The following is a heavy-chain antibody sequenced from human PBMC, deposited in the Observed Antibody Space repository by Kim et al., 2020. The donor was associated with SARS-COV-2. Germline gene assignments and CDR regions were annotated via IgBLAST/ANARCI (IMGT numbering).Heavy chain of an antibody. CDR1: GFTFSSYG. CDR3: AKDWMVTAIPSEG. CDR2: ISYDGSNK. D-gene: IGHD2-21*02. Sequence: GGSLRLSCAASGFTFSSYGMHWVRQAPGKGLEWVAVISYDGSNKYCADSVKGRFTISRDNSKNTLYLQMNSLRAEDTAVYYCAKDWMVTAIPSEGWGQGTLVTVSS. V-gene: IGHV3-30*18. J-gene: IGHJ4*02.